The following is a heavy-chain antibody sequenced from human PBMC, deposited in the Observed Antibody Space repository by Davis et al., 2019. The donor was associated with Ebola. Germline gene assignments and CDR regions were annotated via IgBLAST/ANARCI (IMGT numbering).Heavy chain of an antibody. CDR3: AKDCSGGSCYSGDY. CDR1: GFTFDDYA. CDR2: ISWNSGSI. D-gene: IGHD2-15*01. V-gene: IGHV3-9*01. Sequence: SLKISCAASGFTFDDYAMHWVRQAPGKGLEWVSGISWNSGSIGYADSVKGRFTISRDNAKNSLYLQMNSLRAEDTALYYCAKDCSGGSCYSGDYWGQGTLVTVSS. J-gene: IGHJ4*02.